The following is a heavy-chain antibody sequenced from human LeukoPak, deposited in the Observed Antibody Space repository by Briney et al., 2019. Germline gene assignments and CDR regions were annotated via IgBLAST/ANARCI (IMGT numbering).Heavy chain of an antibody. CDR2: IYSGGST. Sequence: GGSLRLSCAASGFTVSSNYMSWVRQAPGKGLEWVSVIYSGGSTYYADSVKGRFTISRDNSKNTLYLQMNSLRAEDTAVYYCARGHCSSTSCYWDWFDPWGQGTLVTVSS. V-gene: IGHV3-53*01. CDR3: ARGHCSSTSCYWDWFDP. D-gene: IGHD2-2*01. CDR1: GFTVSSNY. J-gene: IGHJ5*02.